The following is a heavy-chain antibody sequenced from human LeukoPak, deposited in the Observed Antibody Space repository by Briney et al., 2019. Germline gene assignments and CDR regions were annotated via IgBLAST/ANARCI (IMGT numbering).Heavy chain of an antibody. Sequence: KTGGSLRLSCAASGFTFSSYPMHWVRQAPGKGLEWVAVIGYDGVNKFYTDSVKGRFTISRDDSKNTLYLQMDSLRPEDTALYYCARDFLRGALDYFDQWGQGTMVTVSS. CDR1: GFTFSSYP. J-gene: IGHJ4*02. D-gene: IGHD3-10*01. CDR3: ARDFLRGALDYFDQ. CDR2: IGYDGVNK. V-gene: IGHV3-30*14.